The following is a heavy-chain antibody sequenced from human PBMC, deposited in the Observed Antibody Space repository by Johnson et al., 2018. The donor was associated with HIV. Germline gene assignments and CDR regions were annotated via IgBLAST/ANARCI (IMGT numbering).Heavy chain of an antibody. CDR2: IWDDGSNN. D-gene: IGHD1-20*01. J-gene: IGHJ3*02. CDR1: GFTFSNYA. V-gene: IGHV3-33*01. CDR3: ARAPYNWNRGLYGAFDM. Sequence: QVQLVESGGGVVQPGRSLRLSCAASGFTFSNYAMHWVRQAPDKGLEWVAVIWDDGSNNYYADSVKGRFTISRDNSKYTLYLQMNSLRAEDTAMYYCARAPYNWNRGLYGAFDMWGQGTMVTVSS.